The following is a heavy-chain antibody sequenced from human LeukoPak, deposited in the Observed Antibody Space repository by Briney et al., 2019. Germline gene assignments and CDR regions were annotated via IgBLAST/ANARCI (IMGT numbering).Heavy chain of an antibody. D-gene: IGHD3-3*01. Sequence: GGSLRLSCAASGFTFSSYSMNWVRQAPGKGLEWVSYISSSSSTIYYADSVKGRFTISRDNAKNSLYLQMNSLRAEDTAVYYCARDPYYDFWSGYKLHYYMDVWGKGTTVTVSS. J-gene: IGHJ6*03. CDR3: ARDPYYDFWSGYKLHYYMDV. V-gene: IGHV3-48*04. CDR2: ISSSSSTI. CDR1: GFTFSSYS.